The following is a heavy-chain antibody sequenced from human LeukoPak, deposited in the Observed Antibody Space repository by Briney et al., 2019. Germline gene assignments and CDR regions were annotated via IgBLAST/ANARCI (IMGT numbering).Heavy chain of an antibody. V-gene: IGHV4-39*07. CDR2: IYYSGST. D-gene: IGHD6-19*01. Sequence: PSETLSLTCTVSGGSISSSSYYWGWIRQPPGKGLEWIGSIYYSGSTYYNPSLKSRVTISVDTSKNQFSLKLSSVTAADTAVYYCARDDSSGWWGFDYWGQGTLVTVSS. J-gene: IGHJ4*02. CDR3: ARDDSSGWWGFDY. CDR1: GGSISSSSYY.